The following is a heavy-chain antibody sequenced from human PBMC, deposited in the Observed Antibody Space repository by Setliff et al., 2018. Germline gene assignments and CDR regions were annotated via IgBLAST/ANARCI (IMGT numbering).Heavy chain of an antibody. D-gene: IGHD2-2*01. CDR3: AGPGVPAAMFSGMDV. CDR1: GYTFTSYG. CDR2: ISAYNGNT. J-gene: IGHJ6*02. Sequence: ASVKVSCKASGYTFTSYGINWVRQAPGQGLEWMGWISAYNGNTNYAQKLQGRVTMTTDTSTSTAYMELRSLRSDDTAVYYCAGPGVPAAMFSGMDVWGQGTTVTVSS. V-gene: IGHV1-18*01.